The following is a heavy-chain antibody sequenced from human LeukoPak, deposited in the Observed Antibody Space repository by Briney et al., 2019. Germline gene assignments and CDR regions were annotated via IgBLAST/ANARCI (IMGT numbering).Heavy chain of an antibody. V-gene: IGHV5-51*01. CDR2: IYPGDSET. Sequence: GESLKISCKGSGWRFTNYWIGWVRQMPGKGLEWMGFIYPGDSETRYSPPFQGQVTVSADKSINTAYLQWSSLKASDTAMYYCARALVYTIPYFDYWGQGTLVTVSS. J-gene: IGHJ4*02. CDR3: ARALVYTIPYFDY. CDR1: GWRFTNYW. D-gene: IGHD2-8*01.